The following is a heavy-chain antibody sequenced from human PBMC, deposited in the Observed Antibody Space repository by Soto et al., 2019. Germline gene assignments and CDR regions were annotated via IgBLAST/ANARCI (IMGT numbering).Heavy chain of an antibody. D-gene: IGHD3-9*01. Sequence: ASVKVSCKASGNTVPNYAIHWVRQAPGQRLEWMGWINGGNGNTYYSEHFQGRVTFTRDTSAGTVYMQLSSLTSEDTAVYYCARRRRYFDWLLYRGYYYYYGMDVWGQGTTVTVS. CDR1: GNTVPNYA. CDR2: INGGNGNT. CDR3: ARRRRYFDWLLYRGYYYYYGMDV. J-gene: IGHJ6*02. V-gene: IGHV1-3*01.